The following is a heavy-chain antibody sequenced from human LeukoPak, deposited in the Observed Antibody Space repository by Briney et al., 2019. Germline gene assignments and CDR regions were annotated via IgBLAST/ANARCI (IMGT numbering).Heavy chain of an antibody. Sequence: ASVKVSCKASGYTFTSYGISWVQQAPGQGLEWMGWISAYSGNTNYAQKLQGRVTMTTDTSTSTAYMELRSLRSDDTAVYYCAKGPYSGYDSFYYYGMDVWGQGTTVTVSS. CDR1: GYTFTSYG. CDR3: AKGPYSGYDSFYYYGMDV. D-gene: IGHD5-12*01. V-gene: IGHV1-18*01. CDR2: ISAYSGNT. J-gene: IGHJ6*02.